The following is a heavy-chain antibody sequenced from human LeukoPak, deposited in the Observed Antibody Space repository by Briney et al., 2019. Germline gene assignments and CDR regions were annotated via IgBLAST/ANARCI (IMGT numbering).Heavy chain of an antibody. J-gene: IGHJ6*02. V-gene: IGHV3-7*03. CDR2: INHNGNVN. CDR1: GFTFSSYW. CDR3: ARGGGLDV. Sequence: GGSLRLSCAASGFTFSSYWMNWARQAPGRGLEWVASINHNGNVNYYVDSVKGRFTISRDNAKNSLYRQMSNLRAEDTAVYFCARGGGLDVWGQGATVTVSS. D-gene: IGHD3-16*01.